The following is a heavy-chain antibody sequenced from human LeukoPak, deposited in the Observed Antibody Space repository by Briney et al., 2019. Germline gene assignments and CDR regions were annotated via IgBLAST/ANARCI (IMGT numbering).Heavy chain of an antibody. Sequence: GGSLRLSCAASGFTFSNFAMNWVRQAPGKGLEWVSAISAGGTFYADLVKGRFTISRDNSKNTLYLQMNSLRVDDTAVYYCVKGLYTIDYWGQGTLVTVSS. J-gene: IGHJ4*02. V-gene: IGHV3-23*01. CDR3: VKGLYTIDY. D-gene: IGHD2-2*02. CDR2: ISAGGT. CDR1: GFTFSNFA.